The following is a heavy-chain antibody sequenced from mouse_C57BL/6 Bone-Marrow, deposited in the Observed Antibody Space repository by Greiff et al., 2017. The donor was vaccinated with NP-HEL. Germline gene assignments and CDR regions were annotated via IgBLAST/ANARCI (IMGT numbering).Heavy chain of an antibody. CDR1: GFTFSDYG. V-gene: IGHV5-17*01. CDR2: ISSGSSTI. Sequence: EVKLMESGGGLVKPGGSLKLSCAASGFTFSDYGMHWVRQAPEKGLEWVAYISSGSSTIYYVDTVKGRFTISRDNAKITLFLQMNSLRSWDTAMYYYARENYYSMDYWGQGTSVTVSS. J-gene: IGHJ4*01. CDR3: ARENYYSMDY.